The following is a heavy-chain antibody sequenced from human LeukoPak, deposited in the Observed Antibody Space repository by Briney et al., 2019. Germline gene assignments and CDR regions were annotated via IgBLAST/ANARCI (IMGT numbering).Heavy chain of an antibody. D-gene: IGHD3-3*01. Sequence: GGSLRLSCVASGFTFRNAWMSWLRQAPGKGLEWAGRIKSKSDGETVDYAAAVKGRFIISREDSENTMYLQMNSLKTEDTGGYYCSAQLYDYWGGHPTVRLRGQGTLVTVFS. CDR1: GFTFRNAW. V-gene: IGHV3-15*01. J-gene: IGHJ4*02. CDR3: SAQLYDYWGGHPTVRL. CDR2: IKSKSDGETV.